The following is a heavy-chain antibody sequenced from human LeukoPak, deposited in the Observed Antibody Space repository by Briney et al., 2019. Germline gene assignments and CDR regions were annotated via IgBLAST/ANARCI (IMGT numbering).Heavy chain of an antibody. CDR1: GFTFSSYW. CDR3: ARSSSGLYTYHFDY. J-gene: IGHJ4*02. D-gene: IGHD6-19*01. Sequence: GGSLRLSCAASGFTFSSYWMSWVRQAPGKGLEWVANIKQDGIEKHYVDSVKGRFTISRGDAKNSLSLQMNSLRDEDTAVYYCARSSSGLYTYHFDYWGQGTLVTVSS. CDR2: IKQDGIEK. V-gene: IGHV3-7*01.